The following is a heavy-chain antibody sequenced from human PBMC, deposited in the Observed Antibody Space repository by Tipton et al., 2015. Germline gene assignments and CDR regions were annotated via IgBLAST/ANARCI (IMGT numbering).Heavy chain of an antibody. V-gene: IGHV4-39*02. CDR2: IYYSGST. Sequence: TLSLTCTVSGGSISNTYYWGWIRQPPGKGLEWIGSIYYSGSTYYNPSLKSRVTISVDTSKNQFSLKLSSVTAADTAVYYCAREVWYYDSSGYDYWGQGTLVTVSS. CDR1: GGSISNTYY. CDR3: AREVWYYDSSGYDY. J-gene: IGHJ4*02. D-gene: IGHD3-22*01.